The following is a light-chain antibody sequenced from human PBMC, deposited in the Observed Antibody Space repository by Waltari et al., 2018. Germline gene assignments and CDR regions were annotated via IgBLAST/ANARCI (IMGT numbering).Light chain of an antibody. Sequence: QSALTQPPSASGSPGQSVTISCTGTSSDVGGYNYVSWYQHHPGKAPKLMISEVNKPPSGVPDRCSGSKSGNTASLTVSGLQADDEADYYCTSYAGSHNWVFGGGTKLTVL. J-gene: IGLJ2*01. CDR1: SSDVGGYNY. CDR3: TSYAGSHNWV. V-gene: IGLV2-8*01. CDR2: EVN.